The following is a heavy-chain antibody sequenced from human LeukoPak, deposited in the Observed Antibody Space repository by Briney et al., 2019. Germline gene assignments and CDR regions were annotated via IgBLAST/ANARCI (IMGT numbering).Heavy chain of an antibody. CDR1: GFTFSSYA. D-gene: IGHD6-13*01. Sequence: GGSLRLSCAASGFTFSSYAMSWVRQAPGKGLEWVAAISGSGGSTYYADSVKGRFTISRDNSKNTLYLQMNSLRAEDTAVYYCAKGLSSIAAAGTIDYWGQGTLVTVSS. V-gene: IGHV3-23*01. CDR2: ISGSGGST. CDR3: AKGLSSIAAAGTIDY. J-gene: IGHJ4*02.